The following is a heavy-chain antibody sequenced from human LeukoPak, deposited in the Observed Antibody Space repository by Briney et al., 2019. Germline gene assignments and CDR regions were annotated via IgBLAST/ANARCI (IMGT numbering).Heavy chain of an antibody. Sequence: PGGSLRLSCAASGFTVSSNYMNWVRQAPGKGLEWVSYISSSSGSIYYADSVKGRFTISRDNARNSLYLQMNSLRAEDTAVYYCARLPSDRGNYWGQGTLVTVSS. D-gene: IGHD1-26*01. CDR1: GFTVSSNY. J-gene: IGHJ4*02. CDR3: ARLPSDRGNY. V-gene: IGHV3-48*01. CDR2: ISSSSGSI.